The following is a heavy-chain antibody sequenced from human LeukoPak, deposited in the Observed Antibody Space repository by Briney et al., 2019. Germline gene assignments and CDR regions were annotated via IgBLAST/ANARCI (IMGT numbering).Heavy chain of an antibody. D-gene: IGHD3-22*01. CDR2: ISGSGGST. CDR3: AKEPGGAYYYDSNGQGIVDY. Sequence: TGGSLRLSCAASGFTFSSYAMSWVRQAPGKGLEWVSAISGSGGSTYYADSVKGRFTISRDNSKNTLYLQMNSLRAEDTAVYYCAKEPGGAYYYDSNGQGIVDYWGQGTLVTVSS. CDR1: GFTFSSYA. J-gene: IGHJ4*02. V-gene: IGHV3-23*01.